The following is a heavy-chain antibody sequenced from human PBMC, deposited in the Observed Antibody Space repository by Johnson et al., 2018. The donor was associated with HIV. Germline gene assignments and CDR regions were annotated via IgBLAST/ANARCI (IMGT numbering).Heavy chain of an antibody. CDR3: AKDAWPLNRGDAFDI. V-gene: IGHV3-11*04. D-gene: IGHD1-14*01. J-gene: IGHJ3*02. CDR1: GFTFSDYY. CDR2: ISSSGSTL. Sequence: QVQLVESGGGLVKPGGSLRLSCAASGFTFSDYYMSWIRQAPGKGLEWVSYISSSGSTLYYADSVKGRFTISRNNAKNSLFLQMNSLRAEDTAVYYCAKDAWPLNRGDAFDIWGQGTMVTVSS.